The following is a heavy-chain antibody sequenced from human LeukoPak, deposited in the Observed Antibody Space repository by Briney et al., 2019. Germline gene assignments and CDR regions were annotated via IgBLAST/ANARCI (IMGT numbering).Heavy chain of an antibody. V-gene: IGHV3-74*01. Sequence: GGSLRLSCAASGFTFSSYWMHWVRQAPGKGLVWVSRINSDGSSTSYADSVKGRFTISRDNAKNTLYMQMNSLRAEDTAVYYCARASAYYDFWSGYYSPVVDDAFDIWGQGTMVTVSS. CDR2: INSDGSST. CDR3: ARASAYYDFWSGYYSPVVDDAFDI. CDR1: GFTFSSYW. D-gene: IGHD3-3*01. J-gene: IGHJ3*02.